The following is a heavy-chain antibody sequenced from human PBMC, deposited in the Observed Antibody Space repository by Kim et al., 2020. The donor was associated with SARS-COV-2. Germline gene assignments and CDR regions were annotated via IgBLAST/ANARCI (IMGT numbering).Heavy chain of an antibody. D-gene: IGHD3-10*01. Sequence: DSVKGRFTISRDKSKNTLYLQINSLRAEDTAVYYCAKVKGLLWFGELFDYWGQGTLVTVSS. J-gene: IGHJ4*02. V-gene: IGHV3-23*01. CDR3: AKVKGLLWFGELFDY.